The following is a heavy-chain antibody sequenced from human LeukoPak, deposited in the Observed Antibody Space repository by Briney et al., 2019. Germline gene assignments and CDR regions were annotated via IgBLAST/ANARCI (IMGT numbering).Heavy chain of an antibody. CDR2: IYSGGST. Sequence: GGSLRLSCTVSGFTVSSNSSSWVRQAPGKGLEWLSFIYSGGSTHNSDSVKGRFTISRDNSKNTLYLQMNSLRAEDTAVYYCARRAGDYSHPYDYWGQGTLVTVSS. CDR3: ARRAGDYSHPYDY. V-gene: IGHV3-53*01. CDR1: GFTVSSNS. J-gene: IGHJ4*02. D-gene: IGHD3-22*01.